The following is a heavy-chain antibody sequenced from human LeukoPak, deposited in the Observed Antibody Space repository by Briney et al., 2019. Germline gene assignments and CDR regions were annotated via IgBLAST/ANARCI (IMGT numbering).Heavy chain of an antibody. Sequence: PSETLSLTCAVSGYSINSGYYWGWIRQAPGRGLEWIGSIYHTGSTYYNPSLKSRVTISVDTSKNQFSLKLSSVTAADTAVYYCAIGPGYGSGWYLYWGQGTLVTVSS. CDR2: IYHTGST. J-gene: IGHJ4*02. CDR3: AIGPGYGSGWYLY. CDR1: GYSINSGYY. D-gene: IGHD6-19*01. V-gene: IGHV4-38-2*01.